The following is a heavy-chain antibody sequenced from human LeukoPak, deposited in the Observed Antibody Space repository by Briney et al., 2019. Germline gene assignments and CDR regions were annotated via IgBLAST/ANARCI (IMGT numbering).Heavy chain of an antibody. D-gene: IGHD5-24*01. CDR2: IKQDGSEK. CDR1: GFTFSSYW. V-gene: IGHV3-7*01. Sequence: PGGSLTLSCAASGFTFSSYWMNWLRQPPGKALECLANIKQDGSEKNYVHFVKGRLTISRDNAKNSLDLQMNSLRGEDTAMYYCARARGDGYQWYFDLWGRGTLVTV. CDR3: ARARGDGYQWYFDL. J-gene: IGHJ2*01.